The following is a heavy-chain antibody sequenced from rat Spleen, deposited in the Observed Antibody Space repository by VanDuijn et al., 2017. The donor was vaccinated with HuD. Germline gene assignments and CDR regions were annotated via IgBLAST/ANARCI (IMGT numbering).Heavy chain of an antibody. CDR2: MRYDGDT. J-gene: IGHJ4*01. V-gene: IGHV2-47*01. CDR1: GLSLTSNS. D-gene: IGHD1-10*01. Sequence: QVQLTESGPGLVQPSQTLSLTCTVSGLSLTSNSVSWIRQPPGKGLEWMGRMRYDGDTYYNSALKSRLSISRDTSKNQVFLKLNSLQTDDTAIYYCTRSPYNNYVMDAWGQGASVTVSS. CDR3: TRSPYNNYVMDA.